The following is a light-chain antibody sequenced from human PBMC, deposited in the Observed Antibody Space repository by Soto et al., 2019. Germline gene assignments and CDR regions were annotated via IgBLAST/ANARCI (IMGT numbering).Light chain of an antibody. J-gene: IGLJ2*01. Sequence: QSVLTQPPSVSGAPGQRVTISCTGSISNIGAGYDVHWYQQLPGTAPKLLIYGNSNRPSGVPDRFSGSKSGTSASLAITGLQAEDEADYYCQSYDSSLSVVFGGGTKLTVL. CDR1: ISNIGAGYD. V-gene: IGLV1-40*01. CDR3: QSYDSSLSVV. CDR2: GNS.